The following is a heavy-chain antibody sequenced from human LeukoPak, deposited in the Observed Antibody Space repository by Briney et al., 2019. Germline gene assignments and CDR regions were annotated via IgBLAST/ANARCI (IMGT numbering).Heavy chain of an antibody. D-gene: IGHD1-26*01. Sequence: GESLKISCKGSGYSFTSYWIGWVRQMPGKGLEWMGIIYPGDSDTRYSPSFQGQVTIAADKSISTAYLQWSSLKASDTAMYYCARHRSRRSLYYYYMDVWGKGTTVTVSS. CDR3: ARHRSRRSLYYYYMDV. J-gene: IGHJ6*03. CDR2: IYPGDSDT. CDR1: GYSFTSYW. V-gene: IGHV5-51*01.